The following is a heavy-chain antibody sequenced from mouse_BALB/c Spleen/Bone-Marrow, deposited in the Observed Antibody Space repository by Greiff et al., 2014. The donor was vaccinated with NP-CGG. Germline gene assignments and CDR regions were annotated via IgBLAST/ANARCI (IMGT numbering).Heavy chain of an antibody. Sequence: VQLKESGGGLVKPGGSLKLSCAASGFTFSSYTMSRVRQTPEKRLEWVATITRGGGYTYYPDSVKGRFTISRDNAKSTLYLQMSSLKSEDTAMYYCTRDLYDGYSYYAMDYWGQGTSVTVSS. CDR2: ITRGGGYT. J-gene: IGHJ4*01. D-gene: IGHD2-3*01. V-gene: IGHV5-6-4*01. CDR3: TRDLYDGYSYYAMDY. CDR1: GFTFSSYT.